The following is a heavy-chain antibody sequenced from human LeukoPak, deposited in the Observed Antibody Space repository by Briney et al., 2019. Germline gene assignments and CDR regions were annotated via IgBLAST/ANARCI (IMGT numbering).Heavy chain of an antibody. CDR3: TTVIMGTPKDDY. D-gene: IGHD4-23*01. CDR1: EFSLINAW. J-gene: IGHJ4*02. V-gene: IGHV3-15*01. CDR2: IRSEADGGTL. Sequence: GGSLGLSCAASEFSLINAWMSWVRQAPGKGLEWVGRIRSEADGGTLDYAALVEGRFTISRDASKNTLYLQMNSLKTEDTAVYYCTTVIMGTPKDDYWGQGTLVTVSS.